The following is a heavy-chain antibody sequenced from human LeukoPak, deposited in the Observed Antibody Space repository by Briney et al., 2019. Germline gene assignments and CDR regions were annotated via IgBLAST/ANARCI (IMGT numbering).Heavy chain of an antibody. Sequence: PGGSLRLSCAASGFTFSSYAMHWVRQAPGKGLEWVAVISYDGSNKYYADSVKGRFTISRDNSKNTLYLQMSSLRAEDTAVYYCAKDYSYGLDYWGQGTLVTVSS. CDR1: GFTFSSYA. CDR2: ISYDGSNK. J-gene: IGHJ4*02. CDR3: AKDYSYGLDY. D-gene: IGHD5-18*01. V-gene: IGHV3-30-3*01.